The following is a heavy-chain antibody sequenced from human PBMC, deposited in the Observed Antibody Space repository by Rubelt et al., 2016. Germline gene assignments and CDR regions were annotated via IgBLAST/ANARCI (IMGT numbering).Heavy chain of an antibody. V-gene: IGHV1-58*02. CDR2: IVVGSGNT. J-gene: IGHJ4*02. CDR3: AAARQ. CDR1: GFDFSNSA. Sequence: QVQLVQSGPEVKKPGTSVKVSCKTSGFDFSNSAMQWVRQARGQGLEWIGWIVVGSGNTGYAQSLHGRVTITRDLTTTTAYMELSSLESADTAVYYCAAARQWGQGTPVTVSS.